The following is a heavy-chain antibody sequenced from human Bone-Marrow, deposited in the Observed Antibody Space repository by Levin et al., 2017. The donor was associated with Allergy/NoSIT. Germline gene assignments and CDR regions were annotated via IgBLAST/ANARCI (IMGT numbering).Heavy chain of an antibody. Sequence: SPTLSLPCPVSGGSVRSGSYYWSWIRQPPGKGLEWIGYIYYSGSTNYNPALKSRVTISVDTSKNQFSLKLSSVTAADTAVYYCARAPPWFDPWGQGTLVTVSS. V-gene: IGHV4-61*01. CDR3: ARAPPWFDP. CDR2: IYYSGST. J-gene: IGHJ5*02. CDR1: GGSVRSGSYY.